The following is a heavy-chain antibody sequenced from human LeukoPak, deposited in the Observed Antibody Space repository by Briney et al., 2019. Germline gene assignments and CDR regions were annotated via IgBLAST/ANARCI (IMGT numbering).Heavy chain of an antibody. D-gene: IGHD3-9*01. CDR2: ISAYNGNT. V-gene: IGHV1-18*01. Sequence: GASVKVSCKASGYTFTSYGISWVRQAPGQGLEWMGWISAYNGNTNYAQKLQGRVTMTTDTSTSTAYMELRSLRSDDTAVYYCARKPENVLRYFDYYYMDVWGKGTTVTVSS. CDR3: ARKPENVLRYFDYYYMDV. J-gene: IGHJ6*03. CDR1: GYTFTSYG.